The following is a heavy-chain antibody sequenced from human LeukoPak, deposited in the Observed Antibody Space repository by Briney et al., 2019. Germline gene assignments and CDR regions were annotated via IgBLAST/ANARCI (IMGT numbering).Heavy chain of an antibody. V-gene: IGHV3-53*01. CDR2: IYSGGST. CDR1: GFTVSSNY. J-gene: IGHJ4*02. CDR3: ARARAGAGTFFFDY. D-gene: IGHD6-13*01. Sequence: GGSLRLSCAASGFTVSSNYMSWVRQAPGKGLEWVSVIYSGGSTYYADSVKGRFTISRDNSKNTLYLQMNSLRAEDTAVYYCARARAGAGTFFFDYWGQGTLVTV.